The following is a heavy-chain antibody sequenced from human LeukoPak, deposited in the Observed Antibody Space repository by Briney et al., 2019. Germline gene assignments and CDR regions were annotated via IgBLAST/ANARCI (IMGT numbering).Heavy chain of an antibody. CDR3: ARGISEADYGGNPDIDY. CDR1: GGSFSGYY. V-gene: IGHV4-34*01. J-gene: IGHJ4*02. D-gene: IGHD4-23*01. CDR2: INHSGST. Sequence: SETLSLTCAVYGGSFSGYYWSWIRQPPGKGLEWIGEINHSGSTNYNPSLKSRVTISVDTSKNQFSLKLSSVTAADTAVYYCARGISEADYGGNPDIDYWGQGTLVTVSS.